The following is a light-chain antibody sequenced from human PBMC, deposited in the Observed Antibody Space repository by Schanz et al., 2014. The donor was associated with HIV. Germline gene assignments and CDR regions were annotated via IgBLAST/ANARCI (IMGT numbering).Light chain of an antibody. CDR2: ENP. Sequence: QSVLTQPPSASGTPGQRVTISCSGSSSNIGSKCVYWYQQLPGTAPKLLIYENPQRPSGVPDRFSGSKSDTSASLTISGLQTEDEADYYCCSYTDTYTFGGGTKLTVL. CDR3: CSYTDTYT. J-gene: IGLJ2*01. CDR1: SSNIGSKC. V-gene: IGLV1-47*01.